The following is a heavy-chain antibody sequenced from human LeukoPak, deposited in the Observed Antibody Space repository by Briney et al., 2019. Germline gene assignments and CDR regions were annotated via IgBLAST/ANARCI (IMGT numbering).Heavy chain of an antibody. CDR2: ISGSGGST. V-gene: IGHV3-23*01. CDR1: GFTFSSYA. CDR3: AISYYYDSSGYYALDY. D-gene: IGHD3-22*01. J-gene: IGHJ4*02. Sequence: GGSLRLSCAASGFTFSSYAMSWVRQAPGKGLEWVSGISGSGGSTYYADSVKGRFTISRDNSKNTLYLQMNSLRAEDTAVYYCAISYYYDSSGYYALDYWGQGTLVTVSS.